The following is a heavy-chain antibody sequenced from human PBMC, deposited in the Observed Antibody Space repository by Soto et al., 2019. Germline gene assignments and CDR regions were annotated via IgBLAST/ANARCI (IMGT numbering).Heavy chain of an antibody. CDR2: ISAYNGNT. J-gene: IGHJ3*02. D-gene: IGHD6-19*01. CDR1: GYTFTIYG. Sequence: ASVKVSCKASGYTFTIYGISWVLQAPGQGLEWMGWISAYNGNTNYAQKLQGRVTMTTDTSTSTAYMELRSLRSDDTAVYYCARAREYSSGSLGAFDIWGQGTRVTVAS. CDR3: ARAREYSSGSLGAFDI. V-gene: IGHV1-18*01.